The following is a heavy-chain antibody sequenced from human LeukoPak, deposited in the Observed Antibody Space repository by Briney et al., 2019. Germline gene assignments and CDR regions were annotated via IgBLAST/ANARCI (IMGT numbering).Heavy chain of an antibody. V-gene: IGHV1-2*02. CDR1: GYTFTGYY. Sequence: ASVKVSCKASGYTFTGYYMHWVRQAPGQGLEWMGWNNPNSGGTNYAQKFQGRVTMTRDTSISTAYMELSRLRSDDTAVYYCARGDIVVVIATDYWGQGTLVTVSS. D-gene: IGHD2-21*01. CDR3: ARGDIVVVIATDY. CDR2: NNPNSGGT. J-gene: IGHJ4*02.